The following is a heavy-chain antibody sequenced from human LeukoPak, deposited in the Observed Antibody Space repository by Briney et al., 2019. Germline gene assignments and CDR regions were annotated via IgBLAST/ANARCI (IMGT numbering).Heavy chain of an antibody. D-gene: IGHD3-22*01. J-gene: IGHJ4*02. CDR1: GGSISSYY. CDR2: IYYSGST. V-gene: IGHV4-59*08. CDR3: ARHSTYYYDCSGYHYHYFDY. Sequence: SETLSLTCTVSGGSISSYYWSWIRQPPGKGLEWIGYIYYSGSTNYNPSLKSRVTISVDTSKNQFSLKLSSVTAADTAVYYCARHSTYYYDCSGYHYHYFDYWGQGTLVTVSS.